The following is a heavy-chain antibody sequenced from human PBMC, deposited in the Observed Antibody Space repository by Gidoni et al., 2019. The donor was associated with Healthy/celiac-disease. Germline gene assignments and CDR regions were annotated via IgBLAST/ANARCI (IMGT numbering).Heavy chain of an antibody. Sequence: QVQLQQWGAGLLKPSETLSLTCAVYGGSFSGYYWSWIRQPPGKGLEWIGEINHSGSTNYNPSLKSRVTISVDTSKNQFSLKLSSVTAADTAVYYCATDSWGDAFDIWGQGTMVTVSS. CDR1: GGSFSGYY. J-gene: IGHJ3*02. CDR2: INHSGST. D-gene: IGHD6-13*01. V-gene: IGHV4-34*01. CDR3: ATDSWGDAFDI.